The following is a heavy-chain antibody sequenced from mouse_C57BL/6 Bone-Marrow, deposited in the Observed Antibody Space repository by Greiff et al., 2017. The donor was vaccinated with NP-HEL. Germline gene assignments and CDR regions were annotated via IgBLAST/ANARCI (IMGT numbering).Heavy chain of an antibody. Sequence: EVQLQQSGAELVRPGASVKLSCTASGFNIKDDYMHWVKQRPEQGLEWIGWIDPENGDTEYASKFQGKATITADTSSNTAYLQLSSLTSEDTAVYYCTTTCYSNFLGYWGQGTTLTVSS. J-gene: IGHJ2*01. CDR2: IDPENGDT. D-gene: IGHD2-5*01. CDR3: TTTCYSNFLGY. CDR1: GFNIKDDY. V-gene: IGHV14-4*01.